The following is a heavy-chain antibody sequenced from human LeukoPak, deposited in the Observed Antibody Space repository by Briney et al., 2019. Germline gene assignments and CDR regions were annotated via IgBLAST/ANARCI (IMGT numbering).Heavy chain of an antibody. V-gene: IGHV3-33*06. D-gene: IGHD3-22*01. J-gene: IGHJ6*03. CDR2: IWYDGSNK. CDR3: AKTSGYPPQDYYMDV. Sequence: GGSLRLPCAASGFTFSSYGMHWVRQAPGKGLEWVAVIWYDGSNKYYADSVKGRFTISRDNSKNTLYLQMNSLRAEDTAVYYCAKTSGYPPQDYYMDVWGKGTTVTVSS. CDR1: GFTFSSYG.